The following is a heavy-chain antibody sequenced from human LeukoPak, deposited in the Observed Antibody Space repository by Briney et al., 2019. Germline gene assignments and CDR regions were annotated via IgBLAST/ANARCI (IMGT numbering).Heavy chain of an antibody. CDR1: GFTFSSYW. J-gene: IGHJ4*02. D-gene: IGHD3-3*01. Sequence: PGGSLRLSCAASGFTFSSYWMSWVRQAPGTGLEWVANIKQGGSEKYYVDSVEGRFTISRDNAKNSLYLQMNSLRAEDTAVYYCARGPSFYDFWSGYYSFRFDYWGQGTLVTVSS. CDR2: IKQGGSEK. V-gene: IGHV3-7*01. CDR3: ARGPSFYDFWSGYYSFRFDY.